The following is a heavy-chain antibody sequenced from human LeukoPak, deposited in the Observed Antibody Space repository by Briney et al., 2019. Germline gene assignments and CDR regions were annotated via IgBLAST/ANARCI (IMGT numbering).Heavy chain of an antibody. D-gene: IGHD2-2*01. CDR1: GGTFSSYA. Sequence: SVKVSCKPSGGTFSSYAISWVRQAPGQGLEWMGGIIPIFGTANYAQKFQGRVTITTDESTSTAYMELSSLRSEDTAVYYCATVPAAMWEIYFQHRGQGTLVTVSS. CDR3: ATVPAAMWEIYFQH. J-gene: IGHJ1*01. CDR2: IIPIFGTA. V-gene: IGHV1-69*05.